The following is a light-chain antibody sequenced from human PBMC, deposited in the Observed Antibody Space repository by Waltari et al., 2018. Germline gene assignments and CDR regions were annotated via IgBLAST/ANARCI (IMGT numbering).Light chain of an antibody. J-gene: IGLJ3*02. V-gene: IGLV2-23*02. CDR3: SSYAGSVV. CDR1: RSDIGLYKV. CDR2: GVN. Sequence: QSALTQHAYVSGSRGQSLPISCTGSRSDIGLYKVVSWYQHPPGKAPQLLIYGVNNRPSGVSNRFSGSKSGNTASLTISGLQAEDEADYYCSSYAGSVVFGGGTKLTVL.